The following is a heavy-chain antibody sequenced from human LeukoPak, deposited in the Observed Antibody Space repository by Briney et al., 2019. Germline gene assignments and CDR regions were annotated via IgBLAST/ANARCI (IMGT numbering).Heavy chain of an antibody. CDR2: ISGSGGST. CDR3: AKFLDSSGYSEFDY. Sequence: GGSLRLSCAASGFTFSSYAMSWVRQAPGKGLEWVSVISGSGGSTYYADSVKGRFTISGDNSKNTLYLQMNSLRAEDTAVYYCAKFLDSSGYSEFDYRGQGTLVTVSS. D-gene: IGHD3-22*01. CDR1: GFTFSSYA. V-gene: IGHV3-23*01. J-gene: IGHJ4*02.